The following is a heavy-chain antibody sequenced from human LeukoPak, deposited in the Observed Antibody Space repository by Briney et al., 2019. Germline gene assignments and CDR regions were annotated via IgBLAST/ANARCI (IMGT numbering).Heavy chain of an antibody. D-gene: IGHD6-19*01. CDR3: ERGESTSGWKY. CDR2: ISAFNGKT. Sequence: GASVKVSCKASGYTVTSYCFSWVRQAPGHGLEWVGWISAFNGKTNHVQKFQGRVNLTQDTSTNTAYMELKRLRYDDTAVYYCERGESTSGWKYWGQGTLVTVSS. V-gene: IGHV1-18*01. J-gene: IGHJ4*02. CDR1: GYTVTSYC.